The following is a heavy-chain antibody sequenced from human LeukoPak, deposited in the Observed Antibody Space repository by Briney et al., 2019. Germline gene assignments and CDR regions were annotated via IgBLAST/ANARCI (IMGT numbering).Heavy chain of an antibody. Sequence: GGSLRLSCAASGFTFDDYAMHWVRQAPGKGLEWVSGINWNGGSTGYADSVKGRSTISRDNAKNSLYLQMNSLRAEDTALYYCARDSSSWPYAFDIWGQGTMVTVSS. V-gene: IGHV3-20*04. CDR3: ARDSSSWPYAFDI. J-gene: IGHJ3*02. CDR1: GFTFDDYA. D-gene: IGHD6-13*01. CDR2: INWNGGST.